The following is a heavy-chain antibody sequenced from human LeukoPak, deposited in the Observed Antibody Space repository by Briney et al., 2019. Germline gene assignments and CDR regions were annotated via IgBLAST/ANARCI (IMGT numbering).Heavy chain of an antibody. D-gene: IGHD1-26*01. V-gene: IGHV4-59*11. CDR2: IYDRGST. J-gene: IGHJ5*02. CDR1: GASISSHY. CDR3: AKFEVGRFDP. Sequence: SETLSLTCTVTGASISSHYWCWIRQTPGTGLEWIGDIYDRGSTTYNPSLKSRVSISVDTSRNQFSLNLRSVTAADTAVYYCAKFEVGRFDPWGQGTLVTVSS.